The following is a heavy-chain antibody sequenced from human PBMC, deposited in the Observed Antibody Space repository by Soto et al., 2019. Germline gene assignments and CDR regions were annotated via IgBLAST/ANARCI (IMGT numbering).Heavy chain of an antibody. D-gene: IGHD4-17*01. CDR1: GGSFSSSY. J-gene: IGHJ4*02. CDR3: ARVNKAYGTDN. V-gene: IGHV4-59*08. CDR2: ISYSRST. Sequence: SETLSLTCTVSGGSFSSSYWSWLRRPPGKALEWIGYISYSRSTTSSPSLKSRVTISVDTPKIQLPLRLRSVTAPDTGVYYSARVNKAYGTDNWCQGTLVTVSS.